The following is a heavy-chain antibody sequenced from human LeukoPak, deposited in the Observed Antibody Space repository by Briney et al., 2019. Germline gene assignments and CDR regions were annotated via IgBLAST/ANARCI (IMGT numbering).Heavy chain of an antibody. V-gene: IGHV1-2*02. CDR2: INPNSGGT. CDR1: GYTFTGYH. Sequence: ASVKVSCKAFGYTFTGYHMQWVRQAPGQGLEWMGWINPNSGGTNYAQKFQGRVTMTRDTSISTAYMELSRLRSDDTAVYYCARRVAVARRDAFDIWGQGTMVTVSS. J-gene: IGHJ3*02. CDR3: ARRVAVARRDAFDI. D-gene: IGHD6-19*01.